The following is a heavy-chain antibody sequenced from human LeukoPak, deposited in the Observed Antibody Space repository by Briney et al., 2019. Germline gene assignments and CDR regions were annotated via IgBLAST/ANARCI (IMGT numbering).Heavy chain of an antibody. V-gene: IGHV3-48*03. J-gene: IGHJ4*02. CDR3: ARDATYYDILTGNDYFDY. D-gene: IGHD3-9*01. Sequence: GGSLRLSCAASGFTFSSYEMNWVRQAPGKGLEWVSYISSSGSTIYYADSVKGRFTISRDNAKNSLYLQMNSLRAEDTAVYYCARDATYYDILTGNDYFDYWGQGTLVTVSS. CDR1: GFTFSSYE. CDR2: ISSSGSTI.